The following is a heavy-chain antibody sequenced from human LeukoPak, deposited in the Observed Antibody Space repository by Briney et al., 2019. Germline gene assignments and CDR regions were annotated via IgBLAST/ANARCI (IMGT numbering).Heavy chain of an antibody. Sequence: SVKVSCKASGGTFSSYAISWVRQAPGQGLEWMGGIIPIFGTANYAQKFQGGVTITTDESTSTAYMELSSLRSEDTAVYYCASRERTYYDSSGYYLEPYYYYMDVWGKGTTVTVSS. CDR3: ASRERTYYDSSGYYLEPYYYYMDV. D-gene: IGHD3-22*01. CDR2: IIPIFGTA. J-gene: IGHJ6*03. V-gene: IGHV1-69*05. CDR1: GGTFSSYA.